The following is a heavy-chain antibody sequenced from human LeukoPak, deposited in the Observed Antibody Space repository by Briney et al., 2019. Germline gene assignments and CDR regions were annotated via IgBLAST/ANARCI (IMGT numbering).Heavy chain of an antibody. CDR2: ISSSGGTI. V-gene: IGHV3-11*04. D-gene: IGHD4-17*01. J-gene: IGHJ4*02. Sequence: GGSLRLSCAASGFTFSDYYMSWIRQAPGKGLEWVSYISSSGGTIYYADSVKGRFTISRDNAKNSLYLQMNSLRAEDTAVYYCARDPYTVPARIFDYWGQGTLVTVSS. CDR3: ARDPYTVPARIFDY. CDR1: GFTFSDYY.